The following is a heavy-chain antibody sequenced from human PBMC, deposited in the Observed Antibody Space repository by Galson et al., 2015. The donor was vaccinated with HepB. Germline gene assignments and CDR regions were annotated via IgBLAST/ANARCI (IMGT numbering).Heavy chain of an antibody. CDR1: GFTFSSYA. CDR3: ARDYASSWYFNHYYGMDV. Sequence: SLRLSCAASGFTFSSYAMHWVRQAPGKGLEWVAVISYDGSNKYYADSVKGRFTNSRDNSKNTLYLQMNSLRAEDMAVYYCARDYASSWYFNHYYGMDVWGQGTTVTVSS. J-gene: IGHJ6*02. CDR2: ISYDGSNK. V-gene: IGHV3-30*04. D-gene: IGHD6-13*01.